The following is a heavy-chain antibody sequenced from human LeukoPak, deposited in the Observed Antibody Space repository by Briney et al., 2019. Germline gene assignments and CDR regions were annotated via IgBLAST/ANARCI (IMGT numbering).Heavy chain of an antibody. V-gene: IGHV3-53*01. J-gene: IGHJ4*02. Sequence: RTGGSLRLSCAASGLAVSSNYMSWVRQAPGKGLEWVSVIYSGGSTYYADSVKGRFTISRDNSKNTLYLQMNSLRAEDTAVYYCARDLVWNDFEGEEGGQDYWGQGTLVTVSS. D-gene: IGHD1-1*01. CDR3: ARDLVWNDFEGEEGGQDY. CDR2: IYSGGST. CDR1: GLAVSSNY.